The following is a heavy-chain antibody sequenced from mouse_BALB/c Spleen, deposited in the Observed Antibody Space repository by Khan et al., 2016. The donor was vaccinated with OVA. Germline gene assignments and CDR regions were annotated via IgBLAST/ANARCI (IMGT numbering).Heavy chain of an antibody. CDR3: VKKGYYGYGNAWFAY. Sequence: QVQLKESGPGLVAPSQSLSITCTVSGFSLTSYGVSWVRQPPGKGLEWLGVIWGDGNTNYHSALISRLSISKDNYKSQVFLKLKSLQTDDTATYYCVKKGYYGYGNAWFAYWGQGTLVTVSA. V-gene: IGHV2-3*01. CDR2: IWGDGNT. J-gene: IGHJ3*01. CDR1: GFSLTSYG. D-gene: IGHD1-2*01.